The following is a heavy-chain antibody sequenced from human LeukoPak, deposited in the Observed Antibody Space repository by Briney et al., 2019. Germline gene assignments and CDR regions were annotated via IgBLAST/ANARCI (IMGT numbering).Heavy chain of an antibody. V-gene: IGHV3-23*01. CDR1: GFTFSNYG. CDR3: AKDKYGSGSYSMNYFDY. Sequence: GGSLRLSCAASGFTFSNYGMSWVRQAPGKGLEWVSGISGDGRGTYYADSVKGRFTISRDNSKNTMYLQINSLRAEDTAIYYCAKDKYGSGSYSMNYFDYWGQGTLVTVSS. J-gene: IGHJ4*02. CDR2: ISGDGRGT. D-gene: IGHD3-10*01.